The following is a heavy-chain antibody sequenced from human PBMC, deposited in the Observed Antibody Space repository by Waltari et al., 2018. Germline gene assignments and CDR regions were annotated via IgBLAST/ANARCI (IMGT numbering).Heavy chain of an antibody. D-gene: IGHD6-6*01. Sequence: QVQLQESGPGLVKPSQTLSLTCTVSGGSISSGSYFWTWIRQHPGKGLGWIGYIYHRGSPYKNPSLKSRVTISVERSKNQFSLKLSSVTAADTAVYYCAREGGTSSSSFDIWGQGTMVTVSS. CDR3: AREGGTSSSSFDI. CDR2: IYHRGSP. J-gene: IGHJ3*02. CDR1: GGSISSGSYF. V-gene: IGHV4-30-2*01.